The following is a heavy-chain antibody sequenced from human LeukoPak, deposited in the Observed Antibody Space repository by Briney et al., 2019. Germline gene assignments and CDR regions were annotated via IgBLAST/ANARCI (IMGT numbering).Heavy chain of an antibody. CDR2: INPNSGGT. Sequence: ASVKVSCKASGYTFTRYYMHWVRQAPGQGLEWMGWINPNSGGTNYAQKFQGRVTMTRDTSISTAYMELSRLRSDDTAVYYCAVDYYGSGSYYKFAFDIWGQGTMVTVSS. CDR1: GYTFTRYY. CDR3: AVDYYGSGSYYKFAFDI. D-gene: IGHD3-10*01. J-gene: IGHJ3*02. V-gene: IGHV1-2*02.